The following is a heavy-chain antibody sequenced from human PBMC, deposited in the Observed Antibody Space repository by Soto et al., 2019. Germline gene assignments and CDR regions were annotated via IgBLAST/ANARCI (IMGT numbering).Heavy chain of an antibody. Sequence: LRLSCAASGFAFKNYAMSWVRQAPGKGLEWVSIISGGGGATYYADSVKGRFTISRDNSKNTLVLQMDGMRAEDTALYYCPKHFIEAAPGAKEGGSWDSWGQGTLVTVSS. J-gene: IGHJ4*02. CDR2: ISGGGGAT. D-gene: IGHD3-16*01. CDR3: PKHFIEAAPGAKEGGSWDS. CDR1: GFAFKNYA. V-gene: IGHV3-23*03.